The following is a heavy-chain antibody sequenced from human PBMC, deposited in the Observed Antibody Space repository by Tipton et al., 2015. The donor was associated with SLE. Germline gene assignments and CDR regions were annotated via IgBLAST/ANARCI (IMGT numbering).Heavy chain of an antibody. CDR3: ARDATGLNWFDP. CDR1: GGSISSSSYY. V-gene: IGHV3-11*04. CDR2: ISGSGNTI. D-gene: IGHD3-10*01. J-gene: IGHJ5*02. Sequence: LSLTCTVSGGSISSSSYYWGWIRQPPGKGLEWVSYISGSGNTIFYADSVKGRFTIARDNAKNSLYLHMNSLRAEDTAIYYCARDATGLNWFDPWGQGTLVTVSS.